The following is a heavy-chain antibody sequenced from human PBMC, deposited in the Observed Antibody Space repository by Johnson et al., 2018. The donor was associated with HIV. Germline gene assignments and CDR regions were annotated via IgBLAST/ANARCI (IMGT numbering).Heavy chain of an antibody. CDR2: IYSGGGT. Sequence: MQLVESGGGLVQPGGSLRLSCAASGFTVSSNYMSWVRQAPGKGLEWVSVIYSGGGTYYVDSVKGRFTISRDNSENTLYVQMNNLRAEDTAVYYCARVSYDGILKTVGAFDIWGQGTMVTVSS. CDR3: ARVSYDGILKTVGAFDI. CDR1: GFTVSSNY. D-gene: IGHD3-16*01. V-gene: IGHV3-66*01. J-gene: IGHJ3*02.